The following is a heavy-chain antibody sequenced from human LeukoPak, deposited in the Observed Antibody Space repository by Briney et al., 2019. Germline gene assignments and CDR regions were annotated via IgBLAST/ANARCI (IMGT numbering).Heavy chain of an antibody. CDR3: ARGVYIAAAQYAY. CDR2: IYYSGTT. J-gene: IGHJ4*02. CDR1: GGSISSYY. Sequence: PSETLSLTCTVSGGSISSYYWSWIRQPPGKGLEWIGYIYYSGTTNYNPSLKSRVTISVDTSKNQFSLKLSSVTAADPAVYYCARGVYIAAAQYAYWGQGTLVTVSS. V-gene: IGHV4-59*01. D-gene: IGHD6-13*01.